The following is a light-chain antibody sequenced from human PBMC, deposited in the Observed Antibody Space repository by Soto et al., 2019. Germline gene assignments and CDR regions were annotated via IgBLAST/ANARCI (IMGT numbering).Light chain of an antibody. CDR2: GAS. CDR3: QQYDTSGT. J-gene: IGKJ1*01. Sequence: VLTQSPGTLSLSPGERATLSCRASQTVTSTYFASYQQRPGQAPRLLIYGASSRATGIPDRFSGSGFVTDFALTISRLEPEDFEVYYCQQYDTSGTFGRRTKVAIK. V-gene: IGKV3-20*01. CDR1: QTVTSTY.